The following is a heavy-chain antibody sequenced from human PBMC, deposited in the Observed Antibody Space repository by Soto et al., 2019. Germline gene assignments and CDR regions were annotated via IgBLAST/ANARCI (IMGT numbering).Heavy chain of an antibody. J-gene: IGHJ4*02. CDR3: ARDKTFEGTNGSAFDS. Sequence: QVQVVESGGGVVQPGTSLRLSCAASGFTFNNYGMHWVRQAPGKGLEWVAVIWYDASHTYDADSVKGRFTISRDNSKNTLYLQMSSLRGEDTAVYYCARDKTFEGTNGSAFDSWGQGTLVTVSS. CDR2: IWYDASHT. V-gene: IGHV3-33*01. CDR1: GFTFNNYG. D-gene: IGHD3-16*01.